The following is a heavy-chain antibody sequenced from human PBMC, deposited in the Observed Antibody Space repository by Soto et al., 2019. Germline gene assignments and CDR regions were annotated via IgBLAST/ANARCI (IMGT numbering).Heavy chain of an antibody. CDR3: ARFPYYDFWSGYRSEDWFDP. Sequence: SDTLSLTCTVSGGSISSYYWSWIRQPPGKGLEWIGYIYYSGSTNYNPSLKSRVTISVDTSKNQFSLKLSSVTAADTAVYYCARFPYYDFWSGYRSEDWFDPWGQGTLVTVSS. CDR1: GGSISSYY. V-gene: IGHV4-59*01. J-gene: IGHJ5*02. CDR2: IYYSGST. D-gene: IGHD3-3*01.